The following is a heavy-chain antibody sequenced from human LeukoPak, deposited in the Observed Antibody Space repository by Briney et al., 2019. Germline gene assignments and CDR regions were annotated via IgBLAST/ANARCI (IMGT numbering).Heavy chain of an antibody. CDR2: IYTSGST. Sequence: PSETLSLTCTVSGYSISSGYYWGWIRQPAGKGLEWIGRIYTSGSTNYNPSLKSRVTMSVDTSKNQFSLKLSSVTAADTAVYYCARDFLTIFGVVDAFDIWGQGTMVTVSS. CDR3: ARDFLTIFGVVDAFDI. D-gene: IGHD3-3*01. V-gene: IGHV4-4*07. J-gene: IGHJ3*02. CDR1: GYSISSGYY.